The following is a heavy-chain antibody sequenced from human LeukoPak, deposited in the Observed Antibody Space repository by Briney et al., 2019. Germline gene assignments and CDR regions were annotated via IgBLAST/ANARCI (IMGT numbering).Heavy chain of an antibody. CDR3: ARDSYYDSSGYYTFDFDY. V-gene: IGHV1-18*04. Sequence: ASVKVSCKASGYTFTGYYMHWVRQAPGQGLEWMGWISAYNGNTNYAQKLQGRVTMTTDTSTSTAYMELRSLRSDDTAVYYCARDSYYDSSGYYTFDFDYWGQGTLVTVSS. D-gene: IGHD3-22*01. CDR2: ISAYNGNT. CDR1: GYTFTGYY. J-gene: IGHJ4*02.